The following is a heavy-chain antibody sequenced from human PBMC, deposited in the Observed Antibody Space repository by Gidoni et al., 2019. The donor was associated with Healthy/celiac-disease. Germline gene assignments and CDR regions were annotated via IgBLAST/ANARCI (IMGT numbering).Heavy chain of an antibody. V-gene: IGHV3-30*18. D-gene: IGHD5-12*01. Sequence: SSYGMHWVRQAPGKGLEWVAVISYDGSNKYYADSVKGRFTISRDNSKNTLYLQMNSLRAEDTAVYYCAKDFMATIEIPHYYYGTDVWGQGTTVTVSS. CDR1: SSYG. J-gene: IGHJ6*02. CDR2: ISYDGSNK. CDR3: AKDFMATIEIPHYYYGTDV.